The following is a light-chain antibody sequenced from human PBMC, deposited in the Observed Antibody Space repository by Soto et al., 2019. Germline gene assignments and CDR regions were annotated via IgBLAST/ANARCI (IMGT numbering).Light chain of an antibody. CDR1: QSVSGH. CDR2: GAS. V-gene: IGKV3-20*01. CDR3: QQYGSSPWT. Sequence: EIVLTQSPGTRFLSPGARATLSCRASQSVSGHLAWYQQKPGQAPRLLIYGASSRATGIPDRFSGSGSGTDFTLTITSLEPEDLAVYYGQQYGSSPWTFGQGTKVDIK. J-gene: IGKJ1*01.